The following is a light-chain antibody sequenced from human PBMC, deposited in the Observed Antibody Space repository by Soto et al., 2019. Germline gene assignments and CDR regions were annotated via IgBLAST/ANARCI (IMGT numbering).Light chain of an antibody. CDR1: SSNIGTHY. CDR3: ATWDDNLSAYV. J-gene: IGLJ1*01. CDR2: SNS. V-gene: IGLV1-47*01. Sequence: QSVLTQPPSASGTPGQTVTISCFGSSSNIGTHYVFWYQHLPGTAPKLLISSNSQRPSGVPDRFSGSKSDTSASLAISGLRSEDEAHYYCATWDDNLSAYVFGTATKVTVL.